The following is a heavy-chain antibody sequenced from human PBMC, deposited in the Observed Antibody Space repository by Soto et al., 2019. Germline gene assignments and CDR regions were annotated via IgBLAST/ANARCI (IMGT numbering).Heavy chain of an antibody. CDR1: GGSLSGYY. J-gene: IGHJ5*02. V-gene: IGHV4-34*01. D-gene: IGHD6-13*01. Sequence: SETLSLTCAVYGGSLSGYYWSWIRQPPGKGLEWIGEINHSGSTNYNPSLKSRVTISVDTSKNQFSLKLSSVTAADTAVYYCATNTGYSKGWFDPWGQGTLVTVSS. CDR2: INHSGST. CDR3: ATNTGYSKGWFDP.